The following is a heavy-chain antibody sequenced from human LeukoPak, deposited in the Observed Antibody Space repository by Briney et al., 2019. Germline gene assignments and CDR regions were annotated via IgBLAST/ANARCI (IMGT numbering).Heavy chain of an antibody. J-gene: IGHJ4*02. CDR2: IKQDGSDK. CDR3: ARTTILDY. Sequence: GGSLRLSCAASGFTFSDYAMNWVRQAPGKGLEWVATIKQDGSDKHYVDSVKGRFIISRDNAKNSLYLQMNSLRAEDTAVYYRARTTILDYWGQGTLVTVSS. V-gene: IGHV3-7*01. CDR1: GFTFSDYA. D-gene: IGHD4-17*01.